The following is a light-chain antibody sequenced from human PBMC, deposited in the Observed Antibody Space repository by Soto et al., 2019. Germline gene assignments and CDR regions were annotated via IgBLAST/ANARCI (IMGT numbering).Light chain of an antibody. Sequence: DIVMTQSPDSLAVSLGERATINCKSSQSVLYSSNNKNYLAWYQQTPGQPPKLLISWASTRESGVPDRVSGSGSGTDFTLTISSLQAEDVAVYYGQQSYSIPFTFGPGTAVEIK. CDR2: WAS. J-gene: IGKJ3*01. V-gene: IGKV4-1*01. CDR3: QQSYSIPFT. CDR1: QSVLYSSNNKNY.